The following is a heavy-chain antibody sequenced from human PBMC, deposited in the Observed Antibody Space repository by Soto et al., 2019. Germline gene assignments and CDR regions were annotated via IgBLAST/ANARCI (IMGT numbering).Heavy chain of an antibody. CDR2: IVPMFGTA. CDR1: GGTFGNTA. J-gene: IGHJ5*02. V-gene: IGHV1-69*12. Sequence: QVQLVQSGAEVKKPGSSVNVSCKTSGGTFGNTAVTWVRQAPGQGLEWMGGIVPMFGTANYAQKFQGRVTLTADESTNTAYMERRSLRSDDTAVYYCARDGDPGYTFWSGPLGGGRFDPWGQGTLVTVSS. D-gene: IGHD3-3*01. CDR3: ARDGDPGYTFWSGPLGGGRFDP.